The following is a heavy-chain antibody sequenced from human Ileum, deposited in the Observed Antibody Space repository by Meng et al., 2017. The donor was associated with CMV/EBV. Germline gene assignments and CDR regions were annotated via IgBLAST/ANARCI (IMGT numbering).Heavy chain of an antibody. CDR3: ARDSDYYYDSSGYPEYFQH. CDR1: GFTFSNYW. J-gene: IGHJ1*01. D-gene: IGHD3-22*01. CDR2: IKQDGSEK. Sequence: GESLKISCAASGFTFSNYWMSWVRQAPGKGLEWVANIKQDGSEKYYVDSVKGRFTISRGNAKNSLYLQMNSLRAEDTAVYYCARDSDYYYDSSGYPEYFQHWGQGTLVTVSS. V-gene: IGHV3-7*01.